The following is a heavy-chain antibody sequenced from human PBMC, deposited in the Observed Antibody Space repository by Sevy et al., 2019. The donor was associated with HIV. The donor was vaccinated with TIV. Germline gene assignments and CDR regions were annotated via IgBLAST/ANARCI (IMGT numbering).Heavy chain of an antibody. CDR3: TTDGLLRLRYYYDSSGYYGY. CDR1: GFTFSNAW. Sequence: GGSLRLSCAASGFTFSNAWMSWVRQAPGKGLEWVGHIKSKTDGGTTDYAAPVKGRFTISRDDSKNTLYLQMNSLKTEDTAVYYCTTDGLLRLRYYYDSSGYYGYWGQGTLVTVSS. CDR2: IKSKTDGGTT. D-gene: IGHD3-22*01. V-gene: IGHV3-15*01. J-gene: IGHJ4*02.